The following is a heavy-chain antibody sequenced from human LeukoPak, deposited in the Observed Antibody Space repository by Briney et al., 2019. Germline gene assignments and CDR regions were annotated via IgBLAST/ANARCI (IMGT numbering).Heavy chain of an antibody. CDR2: IYHSGST. Sequence: SETLSLTCAVSGGSISSSNWWSWVRQPPGKGLEWIGEIYHSGSTNYNPSLKSRVTISVDTSKNQFSLKLSSVTAADTAVYYCARDTHYYDSSGYYYYGMDVWGQGTTVTVSS. V-gene: IGHV4-4*02. CDR3: ARDTHYYDSSGYYYYGMDV. J-gene: IGHJ6*02. D-gene: IGHD3-22*01. CDR1: GGSISSSNW.